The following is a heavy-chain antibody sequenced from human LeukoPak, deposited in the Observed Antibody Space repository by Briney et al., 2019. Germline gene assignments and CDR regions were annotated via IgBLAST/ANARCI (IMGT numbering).Heavy chain of an antibody. J-gene: IGHJ5*02. Sequence: ASVKVSCKASGYTFTGYYMHWVRQAPGQGLEWMGWINPNSGGTNYAQKFQGGVTMTRDTSITTGYMELSRLTSDDTALYYCTRADYSNNWFDPWGQGTLVTVSS. D-gene: IGHD4-11*01. CDR2: INPNSGGT. V-gene: IGHV1-2*02. CDR1: GYTFTGYY. CDR3: TRADYSNNWFDP.